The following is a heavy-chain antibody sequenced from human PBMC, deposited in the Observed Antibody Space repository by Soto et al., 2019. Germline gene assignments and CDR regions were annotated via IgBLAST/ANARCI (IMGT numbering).Heavy chain of an antibody. CDR2: ISYDGSNK. V-gene: IGHV3-30*18. D-gene: IGHD3-3*01. J-gene: IGHJ6*02. CDR3: AKELRDYDFWSGYYGDYYYGMDV. Sequence: HPGGSLRLSCAASGFTFSSYGMHWVRQAPGKGLEWVAVISYDGSNKYYADSVKGRFTISRDNSKNTLYLQMNSLRAEDTAVYYCAKELRDYDFWSGYYGDYYYGMDVWGQGTTVTVSS. CDR1: GFTFSSYG.